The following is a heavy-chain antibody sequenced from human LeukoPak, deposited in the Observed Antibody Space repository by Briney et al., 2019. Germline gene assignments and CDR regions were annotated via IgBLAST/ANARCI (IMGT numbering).Heavy chain of an antibody. CDR3: ARAPWELPPYFDY. V-gene: IGHV3-30-3*01. Sequence: GGSLRLSCAASGFTFSSYAMHWVRQAPGKGLEWVAVISYDGSNKYYADSVKGRFTISRDNSKNTLYLQMSSLRAEDTAVYYCARAPWELPPYFDYWGQGTLVTVSS. CDR1: GFTFSSYA. CDR2: ISYDGSNK. J-gene: IGHJ4*02. D-gene: IGHD1-26*01.